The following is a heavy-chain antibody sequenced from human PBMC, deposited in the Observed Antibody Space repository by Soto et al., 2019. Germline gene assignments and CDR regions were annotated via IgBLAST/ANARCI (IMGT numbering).Heavy chain of an antibody. V-gene: IGHV4-30-4*02. CDR2: IYYSGRT. CDR1: GGSISSGGYF. CDR3: ARYRREAVAGYTLDN. J-gene: IGHJ4*02. D-gene: IGHD6-13*01. Sequence: SETLSLTCTVSGGSISSGGYFWSWVRQHPGKGLEWIGNIYYSGRTYYNPSLKSRVTISEDTSKSQFSLKVNSMTAADTAVYYCARYRREAVAGYTLDNWGQGILVTVSS.